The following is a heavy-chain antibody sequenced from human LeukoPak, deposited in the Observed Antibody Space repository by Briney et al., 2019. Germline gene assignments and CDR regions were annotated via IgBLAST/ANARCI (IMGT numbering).Heavy chain of an antibody. J-gene: IGHJ5*02. CDR2: INHSGST. Sequence: KPSETLSLTCAVYGGSFSGYYWTWIRQPPGKGLERIGEINHSGSTHYNPSLKSRVTISVDTSKNPFSLKLSSVTAADTAVYYCARGRYELLSIAAAGREYWFDPWGQGTLVTVSS. CDR1: GGSFSGYY. CDR3: ARGRYELLSIAAAGREYWFDP. D-gene: IGHD6-13*01. V-gene: IGHV4-34*01.